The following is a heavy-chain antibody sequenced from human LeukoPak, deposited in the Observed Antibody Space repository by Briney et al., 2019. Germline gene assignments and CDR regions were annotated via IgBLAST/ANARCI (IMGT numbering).Heavy chain of an antibody. Sequence: PSETLSLTCTVSGGSISSYYWSWIRQPPGKGLEWIGYIYYSGSTNYNPSLKSRVTISVDTSKNQFSLKLSSVTAADTAVYYCAGGKYCWGCYYFDYLGQGTLVTVSS. CDR1: GGSISSYY. J-gene: IGHJ4*02. CDR3: AGGKYCWGCYYFDY. D-gene: IGHD2-15*01. CDR2: IYYSGST. V-gene: IGHV4-59*01.